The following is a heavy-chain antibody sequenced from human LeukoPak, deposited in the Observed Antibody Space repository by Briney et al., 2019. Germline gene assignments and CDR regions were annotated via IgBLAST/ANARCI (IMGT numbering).Heavy chain of an antibody. D-gene: IGHD2-2*01. J-gene: IGHJ4*02. Sequence: PSQTLSLTCAVSGGAFSNYFWTWIRQPPGKGLEWIAEINDSVSTNSNSSLRSRVAISLDTSKNQFSLRLTSVTAPDTPVYYCARGQYCSTTTCYSARRYFDFWGQETLVTASS. V-gene: IGHV4-34*01. CDR1: GGAFSNYF. CDR3: ARGQYCSTTTCYSARRYFDF. CDR2: INDSVST.